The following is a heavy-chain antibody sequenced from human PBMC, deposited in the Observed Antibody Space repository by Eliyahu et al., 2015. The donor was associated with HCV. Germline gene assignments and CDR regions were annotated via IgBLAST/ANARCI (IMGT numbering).Heavy chain of an antibody. V-gene: IGHV4-39*01. CDR2: IYYSGST. J-gene: IGHJ3*02. Sequence: WIGSIYYSGSTYYNPSLXSRVTISVDTSKNQFSLKLSSVTAADTAVYYCARPRIAAAGTGAFDIWGQGTMVTVSS. CDR3: ARPRIAAAGTGAFDI. D-gene: IGHD6-13*01.